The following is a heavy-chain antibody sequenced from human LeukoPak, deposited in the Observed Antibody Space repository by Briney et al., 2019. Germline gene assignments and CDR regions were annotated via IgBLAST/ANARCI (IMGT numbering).Heavy chain of an antibody. Sequence: SETLSLTCTVSGGSISSSSYYWGWIRQPPGKGLEWIGSIYYSGSTYYNPSLKSRVTISVDTSKNQFSLKLSSVTAADTAVYYCARDARSNHLDYWGQGTPVTVSS. CDR3: ARDARSNHLDY. V-gene: IGHV4-39*07. CDR2: IYYSGST. CDR1: GGSISSSSYY. J-gene: IGHJ4*02. D-gene: IGHD4-11*01.